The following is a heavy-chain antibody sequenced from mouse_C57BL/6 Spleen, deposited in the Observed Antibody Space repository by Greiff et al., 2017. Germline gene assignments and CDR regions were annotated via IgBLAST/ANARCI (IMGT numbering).Heavy chain of an antibody. J-gene: IGHJ4*01. CDR2: IDPSDSYT. D-gene: IGHD2-2*01. Sequence: QVQLQQPGAELVMPGASVKLSCKASGYTFTSYWMHWVKQRPGQGLEWIGEIDPSDSYTNYNQKFKGKSTLTVDKSSSTAYMQLSSLTSEDSAVYYCARVYYGYDGYARDYWGQGTSVTVSS. V-gene: IGHV1-69*01. CDR1: GYTFTSYW. CDR3: ARVYYGYDGYARDY.